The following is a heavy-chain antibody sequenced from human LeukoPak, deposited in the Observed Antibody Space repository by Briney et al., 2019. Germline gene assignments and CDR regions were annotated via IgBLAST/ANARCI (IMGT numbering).Heavy chain of an antibody. CDR2: ISSSGSYI. V-gene: IGHV3-21*01. D-gene: IGHD6-19*01. J-gene: IGHJ4*02. Sequence: PGGSLRLSCAASGFTFSSYIMNWVRQAPGKGLEWVSSISSSGSYIYYADSVKGRFTISRDNAKNSLYLQMNSLRAEDTAVYYCASNIAVAATGYWGQGTLVTVSS. CDR1: GFTFSSYI. CDR3: ASNIAVAATGY.